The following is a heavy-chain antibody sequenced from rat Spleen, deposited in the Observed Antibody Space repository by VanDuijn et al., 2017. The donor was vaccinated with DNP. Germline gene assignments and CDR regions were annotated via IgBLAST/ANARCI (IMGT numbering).Heavy chain of an antibody. V-gene: IGHV5-7*01. D-gene: IGHD1-2*01. CDR2: IIYDGSNT. J-gene: IGHJ3*01. Sequence: EVQLVESGGGLVQPGRSMKLSCVASGFTFSDHNMAWVRQAPKKGLEWVAVIIYDGSNTHYRDSVKGRFSLSRDNAKSTLYLQVNSLRSEDTATYYCARSDSYGFPYWGQGTLVTVSS. CDR1: GFTFSDHN. CDR3: ARSDSYGFPY.